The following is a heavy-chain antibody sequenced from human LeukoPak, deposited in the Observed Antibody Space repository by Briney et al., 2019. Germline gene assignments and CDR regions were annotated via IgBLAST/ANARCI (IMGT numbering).Heavy chain of an antibody. CDR2: IYYTGST. CDR3: ARAGWFSTTWHFGY. J-gene: IGHJ4*02. CDR1: GDPISLYY. D-gene: IGHD6-19*01. Sequence: SETLSLTCTVSGDPISLYYWSWIRQPPGKGLEWIGYIYYTGSTKSNPSLKSRVTISVDTSKKQFSLNLSSVTAADTAVYYCARAGWFSTTWHFGYWGQGILVTVSS. V-gene: IGHV4-59*01.